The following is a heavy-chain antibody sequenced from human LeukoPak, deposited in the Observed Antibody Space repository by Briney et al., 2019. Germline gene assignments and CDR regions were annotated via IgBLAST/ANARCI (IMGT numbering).Heavy chain of an antibody. CDR1: GFTFSTYS. D-gene: IGHD3-22*01. J-gene: IGHJ4*02. CDR2: ISSSSSYI. V-gene: IGHV3-21*01. Sequence: GGSLRLSCAASGFTFSTYSMNWVRQAPGKGLEWVSSISSSSSYIYYADSVKGRFTISRDNAKNSLYLQVSSLRAEDTAVYYCARDTYNYDTSGYGLGYWGKGTLVTVSS. CDR3: ARDTYNYDTSGYGLGY.